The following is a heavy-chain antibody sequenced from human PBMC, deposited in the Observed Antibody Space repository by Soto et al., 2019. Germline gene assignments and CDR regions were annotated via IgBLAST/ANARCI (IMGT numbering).Heavy chain of an antibody. D-gene: IGHD1-26*01. J-gene: IGHJ6*02. CDR1: GYSFNTYW. CDR2: IYAGDSDA. V-gene: IGHV5-51*01. Sequence: PGESLKISCKGSGYSFNTYWIAWVRQMPGKGLEWMGVIYAGDSDARYSPSFQGHVTISVDKSISTAYLQWSTLKASDTAMYYCARHESGGPDYYGMDVWGQGTTVTVSS. CDR3: ARHESGGPDYYGMDV.